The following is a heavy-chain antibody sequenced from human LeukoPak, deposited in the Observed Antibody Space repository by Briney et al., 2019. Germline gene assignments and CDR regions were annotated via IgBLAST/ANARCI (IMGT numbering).Heavy chain of an antibody. CDR3: ARVAAAGFDC. J-gene: IGHJ4*02. Sequence: HTGGSLRLSCAASGFTLSSYWMSWVRQAPGKGLEWVANTDQDAGEIYYVDSVKGRFTISRDNARNSLYLQMNSLRAEDTALYFCARVAAAGFDCWGQGTLVTVSS. V-gene: IGHV3-7*04. CDR1: GFTLSSYW. D-gene: IGHD6-13*01. CDR2: TDQDAGEI.